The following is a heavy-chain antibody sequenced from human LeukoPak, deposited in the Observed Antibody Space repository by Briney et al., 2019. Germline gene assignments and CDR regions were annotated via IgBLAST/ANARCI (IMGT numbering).Heavy chain of an antibody. CDR1: GCTFTDLS. CDR3: ATDFYRGRQFDY. Sequence: GASVKVSCKVSGCTFTDLSMNWVRQAPGKGLEWMGGFDPEDVETIYAQKFQGRVTMTEDTSTATAYMDLSSLRPDDTAVYYCATDFYRGRQFDYWGQGTLVTVSS. J-gene: IGHJ4*02. V-gene: IGHV1-24*01. CDR2: FDPEDVET. D-gene: IGHD2/OR15-2a*01.